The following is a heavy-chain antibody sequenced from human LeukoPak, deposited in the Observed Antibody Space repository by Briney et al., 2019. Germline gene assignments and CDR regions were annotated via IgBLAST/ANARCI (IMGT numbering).Heavy chain of an antibody. Sequence: ASVKVSCKASGYTFTSYGISWVRQAPGQGLEWTGWISAYNGNTNYAQKLQGRVTMTTDTSTSTAYMELRSLRSDDTAVYYCARGGAATDNWNYDPVDYWGQGTLVTVSS. J-gene: IGHJ4*02. V-gene: IGHV1-18*01. CDR3: ARGGAATDNWNYDPVDY. D-gene: IGHD1-7*01. CDR2: ISAYNGNT. CDR1: GYTFTSYG.